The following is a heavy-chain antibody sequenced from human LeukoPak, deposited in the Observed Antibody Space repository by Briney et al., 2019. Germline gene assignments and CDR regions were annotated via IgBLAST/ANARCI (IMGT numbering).Heavy chain of an antibody. CDR2: INHSGNT. V-gene: IGHV4-34*01. CDR3: ARVPRESRSYYDFWSGYYPDLYYFDY. D-gene: IGHD3-3*01. CDR1: GGSFSGYY. J-gene: IGHJ4*02. Sequence: ASETLSLTCAVYGGSFSGYYWSWIRQPPGKGLEWIGEINHSGNTNYNPSLKSRVTISVDTSKNQFSLKLSSVTAADTAVYYCARVPRESRSYYDFWSGYYPDLYYFDYWGQGTLVTVSS.